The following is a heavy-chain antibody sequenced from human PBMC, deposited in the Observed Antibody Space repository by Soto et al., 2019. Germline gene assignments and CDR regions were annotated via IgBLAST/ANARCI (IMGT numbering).Heavy chain of an antibody. CDR2: ISSSGSTI. CDR3: ARVSSSWSHYYYGMDV. D-gene: IGHD6-13*01. V-gene: IGHV3-11*01. Sequence: GGSLRLSCATSGFTFSDYYMSWIRQAPGKGLEWVSYISSSGSTIYYADSVKGRFTISRDNAKNSLYLQMNSLRVEDTAVYYCARVSSSWSHYYYGMDVWGQGATVTVSS. J-gene: IGHJ6*02. CDR1: GFTFSDYY.